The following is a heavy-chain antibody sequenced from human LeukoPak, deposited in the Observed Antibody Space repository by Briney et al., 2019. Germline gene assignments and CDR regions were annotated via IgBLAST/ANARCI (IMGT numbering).Heavy chain of an antibody. CDR1: GYTFTSYG. D-gene: IGHD3-22*01. Sequence: ASVKVSCKASGYTFTSYGISWVRQAPGQGLEWMGWISAYNGNTNYAQKLQDRVTMTTDTSTSTAYMELRSLRSDDTAVYYCARVENYYDHPTHYYYYGMDVWGQGTTVTVSS. CDR3: ARVENYYDHPTHYYYYGMDV. CDR2: ISAYNGNT. J-gene: IGHJ6*02. V-gene: IGHV1-18*01.